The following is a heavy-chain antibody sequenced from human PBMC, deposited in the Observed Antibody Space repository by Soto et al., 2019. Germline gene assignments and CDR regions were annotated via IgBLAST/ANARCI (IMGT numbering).Heavy chain of an antibody. CDR1: GFTFSDYA. CDR2: IDGSSATT. CDR3: ARDRRPSIYSGLAV. V-gene: IGHV3-23*01. Sequence: LRLSCAASGFTFSDYAMSWVRQAPGKGLEWVSAIDGSSATTNYADSVKGRFTISRDNSKNTLFLHMSGLRAEDTAVYYCARDRRPSIYSGLAVWGQGTTVTVSS. D-gene: IGHD2-2*01. J-gene: IGHJ6*02.